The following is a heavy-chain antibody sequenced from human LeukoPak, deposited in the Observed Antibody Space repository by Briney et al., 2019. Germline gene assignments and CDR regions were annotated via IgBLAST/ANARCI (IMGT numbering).Heavy chain of an antibody. CDR1: GFTFGDYA. J-gene: IGHJ4*02. V-gene: IGHV3-15*01. CDR2: IKSKTDDGTT. D-gene: IGHD4-11*01. Sequence: GGSLRLSCTASGFTFGDYAMSWFRQAPGKGLEWVGRIKSKTDDGTTDYAAPVKGRFTISRDDSKNTLYLQMNSLKTEDTAVYYCTTDLTVTTGDYWGQGTLVTVSS. CDR3: TTDLTVTTGDY.